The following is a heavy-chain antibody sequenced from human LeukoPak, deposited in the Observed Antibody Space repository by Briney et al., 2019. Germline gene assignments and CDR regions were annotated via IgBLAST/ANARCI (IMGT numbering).Heavy chain of an antibody. Sequence: ASVKVSCKASGYSFTGYYMHWVRQAPGQGLEWMGWINGNSGGTNYAQKFQGRVTMTRDTYISTAYMELNRLRSDDTAVYYCAREVNAVTDAFDIWGQGTMVTVSS. CDR2: INGNSGGT. V-gene: IGHV1-2*02. J-gene: IGHJ3*02. D-gene: IGHD2-21*01. CDR1: GYSFTGYY. CDR3: AREVNAVTDAFDI.